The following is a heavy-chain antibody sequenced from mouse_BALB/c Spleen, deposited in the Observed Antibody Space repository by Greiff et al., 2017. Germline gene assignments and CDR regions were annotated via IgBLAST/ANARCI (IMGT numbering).Heavy chain of an antibody. CDR1: GYSITSDYA. CDR2: ISYSGST. CDR3: ARGWDWFDY. D-gene: IGHD4-1*01. Sequence: EVQLQQSGPGLVKPSQSLSLTCTVTGYSITSDYAWNWIRQFPGNKLEWMGYISYSGSTSYNPSLKSRISITRDTSKNQFFLQLNSVTTEDTATYYCARGWDWFDYWGQGTTLTVSS. V-gene: IGHV3-2*02. J-gene: IGHJ2*01.